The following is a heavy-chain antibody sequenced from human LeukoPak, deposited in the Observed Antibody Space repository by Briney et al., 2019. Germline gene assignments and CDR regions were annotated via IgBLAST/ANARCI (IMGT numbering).Heavy chain of an antibody. V-gene: IGHV3-23*01. CDR2: ISGSGGST. CDR3: AKDITISCPSCYAVDY. Sequence: GGSLRLSCAASGFTFSSYPISWVRQAPGKGLGWVSAISGSGGSTYNPDSVKGRFTIPRDNSKNTLYLQMNSLRAEDTAVYYCAKDITISCPSCYAVDYWGQGTLVTVSS. CDR1: GFTFSSYP. D-gene: IGHD2-2*01. J-gene: IGHJ4*02.